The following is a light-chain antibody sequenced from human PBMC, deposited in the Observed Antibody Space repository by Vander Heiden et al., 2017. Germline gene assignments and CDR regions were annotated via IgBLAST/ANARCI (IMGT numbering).Light chain of an antibody. CDR2: AAS. CDR1: QSISSN. CDR3: QHYNNYWT. V-gene: IGKV3-15*01. Sequence: EIVMTQSPATLSVSPGERATLSCRAIQSISSNLAWYQHKRGQAPSLLIYAASTRATGVPARFSGSGSGTEFTLTISSLQSEDFAVYYCQHYNNYWTFGQGTRVEMK. J-gene: IGKJ1*01.